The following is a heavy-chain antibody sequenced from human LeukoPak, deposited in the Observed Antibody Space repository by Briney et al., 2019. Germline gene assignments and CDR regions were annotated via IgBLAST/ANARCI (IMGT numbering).Heavy chain of an antibody. Sequence: QTGESLRLSCAASGFTFSNYAMSWVRQAPGKGLEWVSGMSGSGGSTYYADSVKGRFTISRDNSKNTLYLQMNSLRAEDTAVYYCANGLVPGHYWGQGTLVTVSS. CDR2: MSGSGGST. J-gene: IGHJ4*02. CDR3: ANGLVPGHY. CDR1: GFTFSNYA. D-gene: IGHD2-2*01. V-gene: IGHV3-23*01.